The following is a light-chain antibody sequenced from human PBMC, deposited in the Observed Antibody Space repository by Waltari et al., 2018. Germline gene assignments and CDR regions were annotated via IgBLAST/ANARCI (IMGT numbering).Light chain of an antibody. CDR1: SNDVGNYNL. J-gene: IGLJ1*01. Sequence: QSALTQPASVSGSPGQSITISCTGTSNDVGNYNLVSWYQQYPGKVPQPIIYEVNKRPSGVSHRFSGSKSITTASLTISGLQAEDDADYYCFSYTGDTTLYAFGTGTKVTVL. CDR3: FSYTGDTTLYA. V-gene: IGLV2-23*02. CDR2: EVN.